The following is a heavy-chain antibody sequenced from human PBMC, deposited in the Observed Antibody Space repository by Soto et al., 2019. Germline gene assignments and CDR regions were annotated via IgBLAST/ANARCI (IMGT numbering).Heavy chain of an antibody. V-gene: IGHV1-69*13. D-gene: IGHD3-22*01. CDR1: GGTFSSYA. J-gene: IGHJ6*02. Sequence: SVKVSCKASGGTFSSYAISWVRQAPGQGLEWMGGIIPIFGTANYAQKFQGRVTITADESTSTAYMELSSLRSEDTAVYYCARVLFSYYYDSSGYDPEYGMAVWGQGTTVTVSS. CDR2: IIPIFGTA. CDR3: ARVLFSYYYDSSGYDPEYGMAV.